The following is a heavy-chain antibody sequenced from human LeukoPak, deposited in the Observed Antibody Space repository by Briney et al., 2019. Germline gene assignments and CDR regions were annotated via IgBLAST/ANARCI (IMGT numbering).Heavy chain of an antibody. D-gene: IGHD6-19*01. CDR2: IYTSGST. V-gene: IGHV4-4*07. J-gene: IGHJ4*02. CDR3: ARETSNGWYDY. CDR1: GGSISSYY. Sequence: SETLSLTCTVSGGSISSYYWSWIRQPAGKGLEWIGRIYTSGSTNYNPSPKSRVTISVDKSKNQFSLKLSSVTAADTAVYYCARETSNGWYDYWGQGTLVTVSS.